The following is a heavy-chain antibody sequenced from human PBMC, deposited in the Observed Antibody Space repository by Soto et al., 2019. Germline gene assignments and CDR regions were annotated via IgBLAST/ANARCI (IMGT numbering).Heavy chain of an antibody. J-gene: IGHJ3*01. D-gene: IGHD6-19*01. CDR1: GFSVSSNGVG. Sequence: QITLKESGPTVVKPTQTLTLTCTFSGFSVSSNGVGVSWFRQSPGKALEWLALIYWDDETRYSPSLKRRVTINKDTSKNQVVLRITNMDPVDTATYFCAHHLIGWGDACYVWGQGTTVTVSS. CDR3: AHHLIGWGDACYV. V-gene: IGHV2-5*02. CDR2: IYWDDET.